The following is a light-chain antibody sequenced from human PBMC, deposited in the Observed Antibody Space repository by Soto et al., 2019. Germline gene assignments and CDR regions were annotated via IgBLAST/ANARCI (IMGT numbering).Light chain of an antibody. CDR2: GTS. V-gene: IGKV3-20*01. CDR3: QQYDRSPWT. J-gene: IGKJ1*01. CDR1: QSVSSSY. Sequence: EIVLTQSPGTLSLSPGERATLSCRASQSVSSSYLAGYQQKPGQAPRLLIYGTSKRATGIPDRFSGSGSGTDFTLTISRLEPEDFAVYYCQQYDRSPWTFGQGTKVEIK.